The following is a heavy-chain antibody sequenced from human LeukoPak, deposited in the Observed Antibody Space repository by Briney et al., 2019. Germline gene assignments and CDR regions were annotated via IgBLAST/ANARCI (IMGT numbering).Heavy chain of an antibody. D-gene: IGHD3-10*02. CDR2: IRGSGGST. CDR3: AELGITMIGGV. Sequence: PGGSLRLSCVASGFTFRSYAMSWVRQAPGKGLEWVSSIRGSGGSTKYADSVKGRFTISRDNAKNSLYLQMNSLRVEDTAVYYCAELGITMIGGVWGKGTTVTISS. V-gene: IGHV3-23*01. J-gene: IGHJ6*04. CDR1: GFTFRSYA.